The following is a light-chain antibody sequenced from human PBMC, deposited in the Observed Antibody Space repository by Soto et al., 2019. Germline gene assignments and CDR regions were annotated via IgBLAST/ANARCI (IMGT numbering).Light chain of an antibody. CDR1: QGIIDY. J-gene: IGKJ1*01. CDR3: QKYNSAPQT. V-gene: IGKV1-27*01. Sequence: DIQMTQSPSSLSASVGDRVTITCRASQGIIDYLAWYQQKPGKAPKLLIYAASTLPSVVPSRFSGSGSGTDFTLTISSLQPEDVATYYCQKYNSAPQTFGQGTKVEIK. CDR2: AAS.